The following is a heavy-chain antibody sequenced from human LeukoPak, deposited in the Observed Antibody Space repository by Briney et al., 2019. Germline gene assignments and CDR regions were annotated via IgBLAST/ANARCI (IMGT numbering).Heavy chain of an antibody. CDR2: INPNSGGT. Sequence: GASVEVSCKASGYTFTGYYMHWVRQAPGQGLEWMGWINPNSGGTNYAQKFQGRVTMTRDTSISTAYMELSRLRSDDTAVYYCASSDGYYYDSSGYSDYWGQGTLVTVSS. J-gene: IGHJ4*02. V-gene: IGHV1-2*02. CDR1: GYTFTGYY. CDR3: ASSDGYYYDSSGYSDY. D-gene: IGHD3-22*01.